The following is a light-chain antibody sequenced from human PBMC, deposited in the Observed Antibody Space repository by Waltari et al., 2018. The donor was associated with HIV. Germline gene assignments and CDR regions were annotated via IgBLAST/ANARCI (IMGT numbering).Light chain of an antibody. V-gene: IGLV3-25*03. J-gene: IGLJ2*01. CDR2: KDS. CDR1: ALPKQY. Sequence: SYELTQPPSVSVSPGQTARITCSGDALPKQYAYWYQQKAGQAPVLVISKDSERPSGIPERFSGSSSGKTVTLTISGVQAEDEADYNGQSADSSGTDLIFGGGTKLTVL. CDR3: QSADSSGTDLI.